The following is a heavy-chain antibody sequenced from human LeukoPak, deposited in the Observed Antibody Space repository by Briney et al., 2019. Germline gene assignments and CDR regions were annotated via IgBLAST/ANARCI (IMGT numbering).Heavy chain of an antibody. V-gene: IGHV3-7*01. CDR1: RFTFCDYY. CDR2: LKEDGSEK. CDR3: ARDLRAGGTWSYGVYFDL. J-gene: IGHJ2*01. Sequence: PGGSLRLSCAASRFTFCDYYMTSVRRARGRGLGWVANLKEDGSEKNYVDSVRGRFTISRDNAKNSVYLLLNSLTPEDTAVYDCARDLRAGGTWSYGVYFDLGGRGTLDTVSS. D-gene: IGHD4-17*01.